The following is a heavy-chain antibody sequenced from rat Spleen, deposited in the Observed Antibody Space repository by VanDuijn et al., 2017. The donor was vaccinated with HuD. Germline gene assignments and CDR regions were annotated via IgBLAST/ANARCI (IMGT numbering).Heavy chain of an antibody. CDR3: ARVGYSSYIRYFDY. J-gene: IGHJ2*01. CDR2: IWTGGTT. Sequence: QVQLKESGPGLVQPSQTLSLTCTVSGFSLTSYDVSWVRQPPGKGLEWMGVIWTGGTTAYKSLLKSRLSISRDTSKSQVFLKMNSLQTEDTATYYCARVGYSSYIRYFDYWGQGVMVTVSS. D-gene: IGHD1-2*01. V-gene: IGHV2-43*01. CDR1: GFSLTSYD.